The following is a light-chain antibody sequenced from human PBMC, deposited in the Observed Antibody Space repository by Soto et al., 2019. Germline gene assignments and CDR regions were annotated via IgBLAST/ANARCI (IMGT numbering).Light chain of an antibody. Sequence: EIVLTQSPATLSLSPGERATLSCRASQSVSSCLAWYQQQPGQAPRLLIYHASNRATGIPARFSGSGSGTDFILTISSLEPEDFAVYYCQQRRNWPLTFGGGTKVEIK. CDR3: QQRRNWPLT. CDR1: QSVSSC. V-gene: IGKV3-11*01. CDR2: HAS. J-gene: IGKJ4*01.